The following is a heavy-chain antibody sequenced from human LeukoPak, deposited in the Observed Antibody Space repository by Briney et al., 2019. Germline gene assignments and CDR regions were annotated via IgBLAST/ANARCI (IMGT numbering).Heavy chain of an antibody. CDR1: GFAFSSYG. V-gene: IGHV3-30*18. CDR2: ISYDGSNK. CDR3: AKSDTAMVEGYSDY. D-gene: IGHD5-18*01. J-gene: IGHJ4*02. Sequence: GGSLRLSCAASGFAFSSYGMHWVRQAPGKGLEWVAVISYDGSNKYYADSVKGRFTISRDNSKNTLYLQMNSLRAEDTAVYYCAKSDTAMVEGYSDYWGQGALVTVSS.